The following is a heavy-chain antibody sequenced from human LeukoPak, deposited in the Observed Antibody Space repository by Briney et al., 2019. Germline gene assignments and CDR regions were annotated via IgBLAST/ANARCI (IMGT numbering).Heavy chain of an antibody. J-gene: IGHJ6*02. CDR3: ATQRGSGSYYTYYYYGMDV. CDR1: GGSISSSSYY. Sequence: SETLSLTCTVSGGSISSSSYYWGWIRQSPGKGLEWIGSIYYSGSTYYNLSLKSRVTISVDTSKNQFSLKLSSVTAADTAVYYCATQRGSGSYYTYYYYGMDVWGQGTTVTVSS. CDR2: IYYSGST. D-gene: IGHD3-10*01. V-gene: IGHV4-39*07.